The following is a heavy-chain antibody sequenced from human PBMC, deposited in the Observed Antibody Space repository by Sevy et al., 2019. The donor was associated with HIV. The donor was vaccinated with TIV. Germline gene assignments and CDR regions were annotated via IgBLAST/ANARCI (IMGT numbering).Heavy chain of an antibody. D-gene: IGHD3-10*01. CDR3: ARARGGAHDAFDI. J-gene: IGHJ3*02. V-gene: IGHV1-69*06. Sequence: ASVKVSCKASGGTFSSYAISWVRQAPGQGLEWMGGIIPIFGTANYAQMFQGRVTITADKSTSTAYMELSSLRSEDTAVYYCARARGGAHDAFDIWGQGTMVTVSS. CDR1: GGTFSSYA. CDR2: IIPIFGTA.